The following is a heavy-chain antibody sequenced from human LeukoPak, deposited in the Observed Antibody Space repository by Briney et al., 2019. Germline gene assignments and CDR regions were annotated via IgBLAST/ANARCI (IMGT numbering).Heavy chain of an antibody. J-gene: IGHJ4*02. CDR2: INPSGGST. CDR3: ARVLGWLQLSPYFDY. V-gene: IGHV1-46*01. CDR1: GYTFTNYD. D-gene: IGHD5-24*01. Sequence: ASVKVSCKASGYTFTNYDINWVRQATGQGLEWMGIINPSGGSTSYAQKFQGRVTMTRDMSTSTVYMELSSLRSEDTAVYYCARVLGWLQLSPYFDYWGQGTLVTVSS.